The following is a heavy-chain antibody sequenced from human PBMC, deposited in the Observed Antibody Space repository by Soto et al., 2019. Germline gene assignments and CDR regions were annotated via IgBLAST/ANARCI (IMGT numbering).Heavy chain of an antibody. CDR1: GFTFSDYY. CDR2: ISSSGDSK. V-gene: IGHV3-11*06. D-gene: IGHD1-1*01. J-gene: IGHJ4*02. Sequence: QVQVVESGGGLVKPGGSLRLSCAASGFTFSDYYMRWIRQAPGKGLEWVSVISSSGDSKKYADSVKGRFTISRDNAKNYLYLPLNRMRAEDTAVYYCERGGVKGTTSRGQVYNWGPVTLVTVS. CDR3: ERGGVKGTTSRGQVYN.